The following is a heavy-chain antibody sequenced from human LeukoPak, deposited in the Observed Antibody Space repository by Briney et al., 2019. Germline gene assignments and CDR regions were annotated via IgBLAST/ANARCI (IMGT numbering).Heavy chain of an antibody. D-gene: IGHD6-13*01. CDR3: ARGYSSPTYLNWFDP. CDR1: GGSISSYY. CDR2: IYYSGST. J-gene: IGHJ5*02. V-gene: IGHV4-59*12. Sequence: PSETLSLTCTVSGGSISSYYWSWIRQPPGKGLEWIGYIYYSGSTNYNPSLKSRVTISVDTSKNQFSLKLSSVTAADTAVYYCARGYSSPTYLNWFDPWGQGTLVTVSS.